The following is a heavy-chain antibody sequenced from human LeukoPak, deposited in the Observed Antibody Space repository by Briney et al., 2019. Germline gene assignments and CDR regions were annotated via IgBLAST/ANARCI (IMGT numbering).Heavy chain of an antibody. J-gene: IGHJ4*02. CDR2: ISAYNGNT. V-gene: IGHV1-18*01. CDR1: GYTFTSYG. D-gene: IGHD2-15*01. CDR3: AREVDCSGGSCYYYFDY. Sequence: ASVKVSCKASGYTFTSYGISWVRQAPGQGLEWMGWISAYNGNTNYAQKLQGRVTMTTDTSTSTAYMELRSLRFDDTAVYCCAREVDCSGGSCYYYFDYWGQGTLVTVSS.